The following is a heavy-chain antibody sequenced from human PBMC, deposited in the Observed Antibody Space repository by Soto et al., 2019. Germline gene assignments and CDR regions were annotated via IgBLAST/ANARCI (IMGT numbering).Heavy chain of an antibody. V-gene: IGHV2-5*02. CDR2: IYWDDDK. CDR1: GFSLSTSGVG. Sequence: KESGPTLVKPTQTLTLTCTFSGFSLSTSGVGVGWIRQPPGKALEWLALIYWDDDKRYRPSLKSRLTITKDTSKNQVVLTMTNMDPVDTATYCCAHIVVVAAGFEWFDPGGQGTLVTVSS. CDR3: AHIVVVAAGFEWFDP. J-gene: IGHJ5*02. D-gene: IGHD2-15*01.